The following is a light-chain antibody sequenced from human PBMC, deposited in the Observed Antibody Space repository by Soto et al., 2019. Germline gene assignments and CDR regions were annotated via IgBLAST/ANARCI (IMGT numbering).Light chain of an antibody. J-gene: IGKJ1*01. V-gene: IGKV3-20*01. CDR1: QSVSSSY. CDR3: PRYDNSHTWR. Sequence: EIVLTQSPGTLSLSPGERATLSCRASQSVSSSYLAWYQQKPGQAPRRLIYGASSRATGIPARFSGRSSVTDFTLTISTLEPEGLAVYCCPRYDNSHTWRLGQGTKVDI. CDR2: GAS.